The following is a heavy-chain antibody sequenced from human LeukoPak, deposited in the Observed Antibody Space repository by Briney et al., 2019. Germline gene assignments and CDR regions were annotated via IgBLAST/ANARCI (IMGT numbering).Heavy chain of an antibody. D-gene: IGHD3-10*01. Sequence: GGSLRLSCAASGFTFSSYWMSWVRQAPGKGLEWVANIKRDGSEKCYVDSVKGRFTISRDNAKNSLYLQMNSLRAEDTAVYYCAREDYYGSGSYYNEVFDYWGQGTLVTVSS. V-gene: IGHV3-7*01. CDR3: AREDYYGSGSYYNEVFDY. CDR2: IKRDGSEK. CDR1: GFTFSSYW. J-gene: IGHJ4*02.